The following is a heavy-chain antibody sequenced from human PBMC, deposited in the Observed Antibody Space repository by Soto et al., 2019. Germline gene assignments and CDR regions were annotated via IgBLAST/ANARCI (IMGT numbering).Heavy chain of an antibody. D-gene: IGHD5-18*01. J-gene: IGHJ4*02. CDR2: IWLAGSNK. V-gene: IGHV3-33*01. Sequence: QVQLVESGGGVVQPGRSLRLSCAASGFTFSSYGMHWVRQAPGKGLEWVAVIWLAGSNKYYADSVKGRLTISRDNSKNTMYLQMNGLRAEDSAVYYCARGLWAFEYWGQGNLVTVSS. CDR3: ARGLWAFEY. CDR1: GFTFSSYG.